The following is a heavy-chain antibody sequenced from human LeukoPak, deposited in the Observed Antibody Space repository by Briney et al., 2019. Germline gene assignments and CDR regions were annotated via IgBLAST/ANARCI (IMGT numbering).Heavy chain of an antibody. CDR1: GYSFTSYW. J-gene: IGHJ4*02. Sequence: GESLKISCKGSGYSFTSYWIGWVRQMPGKGLEWMGITYPGDSDTRYSPSFQGQVTISADKSISTAYLQWSSLKASDTAMYYCARRITTTYYYGSGSLYYFDYWGQGTLVTVSS. D-gene: IGHD3-10*01. CDR2: TYPGDSDT. CDR3: ARRITTTYYYGSGSLYYFDY. V-gene: IGHV5-51*01.